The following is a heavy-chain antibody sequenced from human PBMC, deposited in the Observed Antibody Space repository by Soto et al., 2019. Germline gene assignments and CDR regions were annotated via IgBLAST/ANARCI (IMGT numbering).Heavy chain of an antibody. J-gene: IGHJ1*01. CDR1: GFTFEDYA. D-gene: IGHD3-16*01. CDR3: SNDLRLEAYVIWS. Sequence: EVQLVESGGGLVQPGRSLRLSCVGSGFTFEDYAMHWVRQAPGKGLEWVSSISWNSGNIGYADSVKGRFTISRDNAKNLLYLHMNSLKPAVTAFYYRSNDLRLEAYVIWSWGQCALVPVSP. CDR2: ISWNSGNI. V-gene: IGHV3-9*01.